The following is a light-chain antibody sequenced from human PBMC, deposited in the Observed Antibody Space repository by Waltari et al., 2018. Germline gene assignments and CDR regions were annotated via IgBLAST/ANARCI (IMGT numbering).Light chain of an antibody. Sequence: QSALTQPPSASGSPGHSVTISCTGTSNDVGAFDYVSWYQQHPGKAPKVVISEVTKRPSGLPDLFSRSRSGNTAFLTVSGLQPEDEANYYCSSYAGTNNFVVFGGGTKLTVL. J-gene: IGLJ2*01. CDR3: SSYAGTNNFVV. V-gene: IGLV2-8*01. CDR2: EVT. CDR1: SNDVGAFDY.